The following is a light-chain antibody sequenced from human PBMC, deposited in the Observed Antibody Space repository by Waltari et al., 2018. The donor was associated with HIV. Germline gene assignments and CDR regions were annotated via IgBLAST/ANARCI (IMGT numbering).Light chain of an antibody. V-gene: IGLV2-23*02. J-gene: IGLJ1*01. CDR1: TTAVRRFTL. CDR3: CSYAGSSTCYV. Sequence: QSALTQPASVSRSPGQSVPISPHDTTTAVRRFTLVSRYQHHPGKAPKLMIYEVSKRPSGVSNRFSGSKSGNTASLTISGLQAEDEADYYCCSYAGSSTCYVFGTGTKVTVL. CDR2: EVS.